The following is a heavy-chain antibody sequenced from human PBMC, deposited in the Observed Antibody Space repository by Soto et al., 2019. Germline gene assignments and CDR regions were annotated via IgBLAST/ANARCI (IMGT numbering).Heavy chain of an antibody. CDR1: GFAFSTYA. J-gene: IGHJ4*02. CDR2: ILPDETG. CDR3: AKDRLPTSGQRFYFDS. V-gene: IGHV3-23*01. D-gene: IGHD2-15*01. Sequence: DVNLLQSGGGSAQPGGSLRLSCETSGFAFSTYAMTWVRQVQGRGLEWVSTILPDETGFYTVSVKGRFTISRDNFRGILYLQMNDLWVEDAAIYFCAKDRLPTSGQRFYFDSWGQGSLVTVSS.